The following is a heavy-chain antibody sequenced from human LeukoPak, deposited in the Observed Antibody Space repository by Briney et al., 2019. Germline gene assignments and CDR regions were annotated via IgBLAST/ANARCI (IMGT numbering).Heavy chain of an antibody. CDR1: GYDFATYW. V-gene: IGHV5-51*01. CDR2: IWPGDSDT. J-gene: IGHJ5*02. CDR3: ARRGRGDWFDP. Sequence: GESLKISCKISGYDFATYWIAWVRQMPGKGLEFMGIIWPGDSDTRYSPSFQGQVTISADKTISTVYLQWSSLKVSDTAIYYCARRGRGDWFDPWGQGTLVTVSS. D-gene: IGHD1-26*01.